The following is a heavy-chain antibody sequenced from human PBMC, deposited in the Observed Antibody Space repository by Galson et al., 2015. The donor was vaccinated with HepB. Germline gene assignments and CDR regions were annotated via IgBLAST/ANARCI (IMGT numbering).Heavy chain of an antibody. CDR3: ARPIAAAGFGWGFDP. CDR2: INPSGGST. D-gene: IGHD6-13*01. CDR1: GYTFTSYY. Sequence: SVKVSCKASGYTFTSYYMHWVRQAPGQGLEWMGIINPSGGSTSYAQKFQGRVTMTRDTSTSTVYMELSSLRSEDTAVYYCARPIAAAGFGWGFDPWGQGTLVTVSS. J-gene: IGHJ5*02. V-gene: IGHV1-46*01.